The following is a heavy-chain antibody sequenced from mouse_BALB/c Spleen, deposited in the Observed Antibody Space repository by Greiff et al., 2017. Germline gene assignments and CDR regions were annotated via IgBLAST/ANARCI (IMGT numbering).Heavy chain of an antibody. V-gene: IGHV1S132*01. CDR3: AIQGVEYFDY. D-gene: IGHD1-1*01. Sequence: VQLQQSGAELVRPGASVKLSCKTSGYTFTSYWIHWLKQRSGQGLEWIVRIYPGTGSTNYNEKFKDKATLTADKSSSTAYLQHSSLKSEDSTVYYYAIQGVEYFDYWGQGTTLTVSS. CDR2: IYPGTGST. CDR1: GYTFTSYW. J-gene: IGHJ2*01.